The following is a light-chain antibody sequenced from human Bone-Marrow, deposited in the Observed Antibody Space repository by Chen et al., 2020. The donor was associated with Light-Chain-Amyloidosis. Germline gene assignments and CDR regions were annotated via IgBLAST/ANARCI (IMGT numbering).Light chain of an antibody. V-gene: IGLV2-14*01. CDR1: NSDVGGYNY. CDR3: NSYTTSSSPVV. CDR2: DVS. Sequence: QSALTQPASVSGSPGQSLTISCTGTNSDVGGYNYVSWYQQHPGKAPKLIIYDVSHRPSGISNRFSGSESGNTASLTVSGLQAEDEADYYCNSYTTSSSPVVFGGGTKLTVL. J-gene: IGLJ2*01.